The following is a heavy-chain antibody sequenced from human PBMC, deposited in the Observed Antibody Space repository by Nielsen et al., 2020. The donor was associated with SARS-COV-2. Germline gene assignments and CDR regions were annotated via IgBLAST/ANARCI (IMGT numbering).Heavy chain of an antibody. CDR1: GYTFTSYA. CDR2: INAGNGNT. D-gene: IGHD4-17*01. V-gene: IGHV1-3*01. Sequence: ASVKVSCKASGYTFTSYAMHWVRQAPGQRLEWMGWINAGNGNTKYSQKFQGRVTITRDTSASTAYMELSSLRSEDTAVYYCARDTGPVTTFWFDPWGQGTLVTVSS. CDR3: ARDTGPVTTFWFDP. J-gene: IGHJ5*02.